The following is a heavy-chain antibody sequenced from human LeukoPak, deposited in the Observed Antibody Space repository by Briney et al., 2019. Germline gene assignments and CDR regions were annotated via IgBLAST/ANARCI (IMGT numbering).Heavy chain of an antibody. D-gene: IGHD3-22*01. CDR2: IDSNSNLM. CDR3: AKEGYYYDSTNFDY. CDR1: GFTFGLYS. Sequence: GGSLRLSCAASGFTFGLYSMTWVRQAPGKGLEWVSLIDSNSNLMNYADSVKGRFTISRDNAKKSLYLQMNSLRAEDTAVYYCAKEGYYYDSTNFDYWGQGTLVTVSS. J-gene: IGHJ4*02. V-gene: IGHV3-21*01.